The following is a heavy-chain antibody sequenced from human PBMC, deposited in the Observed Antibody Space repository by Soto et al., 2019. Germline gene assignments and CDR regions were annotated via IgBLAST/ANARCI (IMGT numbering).Heavy chain of an antibody. V-gene: IGHV1-18*01. J-gene: IGHJ6*02. Sequence: ASVKVSCKASGYTFTSYGISWVRQAPGQGIEWMGWISAYNGNTNYAQKLQGRVTMTTDTSTSTAYMELRSLRSDDTAVYYCASRVDTAMVYRYGMDVWGQGTTVTVSS. CDR1: GYTFTSYG. CDR2: ISAYNGNT. D-gene: IGHD5-18*01. CDR3: ASRVDTAMVYRYGMDV.